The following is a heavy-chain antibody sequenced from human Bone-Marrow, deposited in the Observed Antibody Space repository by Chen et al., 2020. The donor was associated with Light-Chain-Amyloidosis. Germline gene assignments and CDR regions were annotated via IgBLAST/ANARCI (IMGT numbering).Heavy chain of an antibody. Sequence: QLQLQESGPGLVKPSETLSLTCTVSGGSISSSSYYWGWIRQPPGKGLEWIGSIYYSGSTYYNPSLKSRVTISVDTSKNQFSLKLSSVTAADTAVYYCARRWGDCSGGSCYLKAPYWDDWYFDLWGRGTLVTVSS. V-gene: IGHV4-39*01. CDR1: GGSISSSSYY. D-gene: IGHD2-15*01. J-gene: IGHJ2*01. CDR3: ARRWGDCSGGSCYLKAPYWDDWYFDL. CDR2: IYYSGST.